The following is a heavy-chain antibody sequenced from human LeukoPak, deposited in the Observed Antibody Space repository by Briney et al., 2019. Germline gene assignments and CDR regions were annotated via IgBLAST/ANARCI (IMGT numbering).Heavy chain of an antibody. CDR1: GFSFSSYT. CDR2: ISSSSSTI. V-gene: IGHV3-48*01. CDR3: ARDSGQVLTGYPVLDP. D-gene: IGHD3-9*01. Sequence: PGGSLRLSCAASGFSFSSYTMNWVRQAPGQGLEWISYISSSSSTIYYADSVKGRFTVSRDNTKNSLYLQMSSLRAGDTAVYYCARDSGQVLTGYPVLDPWGQGTLVTVSS. J-gene: IGHJ5*02.